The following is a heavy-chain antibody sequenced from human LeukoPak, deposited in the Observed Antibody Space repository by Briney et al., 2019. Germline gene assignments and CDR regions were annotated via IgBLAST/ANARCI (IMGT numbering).Heavy chain of an antibody. CDR3: ARQRTSGSASNLRVAQIDS. CDR2: IYHSGST. J-gene: IGHJ4*02. D-gene: IGHD3-3*01. Sequence: PSETLSLTCTVSGYSINNGYYWGWIRQPPGKGLEWIGSIYHSGSTYYNPSLKSRATISVDTSKNQISLKVSSVTAADSALYFCARQRTSGSASNLRVAQIDSWGQGTLVTVSS. CDR1: GYSINNGYY. V-gene: IGHV4-38-2*02.